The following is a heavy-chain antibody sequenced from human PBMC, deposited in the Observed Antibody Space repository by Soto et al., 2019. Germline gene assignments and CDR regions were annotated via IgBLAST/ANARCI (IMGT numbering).Heavy chain of an antibody. CDR1: GYTFSNYG. CDR3: ARDLVPGYTGYSDY. Sequence: ASVKVSCQTSGYTFSNYGINWVRLAPGQGLEWMGWISAYNGNTNSAQKFQDRVTLTADTSTSTAYMELRSLRSDDTALYYCARDLVPGYTGYSDYWGQGTLVTVSS. V-gene: IGHV1-18*01. J-gene: IGHJ4*02. CDR2: ISAYNGNT. D-gene: IGHD5-12*01.